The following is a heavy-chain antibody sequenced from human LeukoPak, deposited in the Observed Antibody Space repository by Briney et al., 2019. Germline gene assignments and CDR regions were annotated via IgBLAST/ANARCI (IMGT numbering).Heavy chain of an antibody. J-gene: IGHJ6*03. CDR2: INPNSGGT. CDR1: GYTFTGYH. D-gene: IGHD5-12*01. Sequence: GASMKVSCKASGYTFTGYHMHWVRQAPGQGLEWMGWINPNSGGTNYAQKSQGRVTMTRDTSISTAYMELSRLRSDDTAVYYCARNLPKIVATTDYYYYYMDVWGKGTTVTVSS. CDR3: ARNLPKIVATTDYYYYYMDV. V-gene: IGHV1-2*02.